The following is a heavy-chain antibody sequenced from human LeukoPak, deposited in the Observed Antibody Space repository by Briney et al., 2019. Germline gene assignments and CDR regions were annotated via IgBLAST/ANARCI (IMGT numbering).Heavy chain of an antibody. D-gene: IGHD3-9*01. V-gene: IGHV4-59*01. CDR2: IYYSGST. Sequence: SETLSLTCTVSGGSISSYYWSWIRQPPGKGLEWIGYIYYSGSTNYNPSLKSRVTISVDTSKNQFSLKLSSVTAADTAVYYCARHPLTPLTSRNWFDPWGQGTLVIVSS. J-gene: IGHJ5*02. CDR1: GGSISSYY. CDR3: ARHPLTPLTSRNWFDP.